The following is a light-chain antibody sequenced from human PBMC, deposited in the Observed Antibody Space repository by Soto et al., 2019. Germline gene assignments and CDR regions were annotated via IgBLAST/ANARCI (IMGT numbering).Light chain of an antibody. V-gene: IGKV3-11*01. Sequence: EIVLTQSPATLPLSPGERATLSCRASQSFSSNLAWYQQKTGQAPRVLIYDASKRATGIPARFSCSGSGTDFTRTISSPEPEEFAVYYCQQRRGTFGQGTKLELK. CDR2: DAS. J-gene: IGKJ2*02. CDR1: QSFSSN. CDR3: QQRRGT.